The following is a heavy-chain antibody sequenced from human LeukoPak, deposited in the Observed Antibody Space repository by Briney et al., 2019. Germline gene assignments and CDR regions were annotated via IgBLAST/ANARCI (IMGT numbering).Heavy chain of an antibody. Sequence: GGSLRLSCAASGSSFNSDWMDWVRQAPGKGLEWVANIKHDESEKNYLDSVKGRFTISRDNAQNSLYLQMNGLRVEDTAVYYCTRRLDDWGQGTLVTVSS. V-gene: IGHV3-7*01. CDR3: TRRLDD. CDR1: GSSFNSDW. D-gene: IGHD3-16*01. J-gene: IGHJ4*02. CDR2: IKHDESEK.